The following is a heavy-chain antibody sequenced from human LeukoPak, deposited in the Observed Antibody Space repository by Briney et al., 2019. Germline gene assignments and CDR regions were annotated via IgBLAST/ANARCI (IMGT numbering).Heavy chain of an antibody. CDR3: ARDHCSGGSCYSSPPLDY. D-gene: IGHD2-15*01. CDR2: IRYDGAIQ. CDR1: GFTLSNFG. J-gene: IGHJ4*02. V-gene: IGHV3-30*02. Sequence: PGGSLRLSCAASGFTLSNFGMHWVRQAPGKGLEWVAFIRYDGAIQFYADSVKGRFTISRDNAKNSLYLQMNSLRAEDTAVYYCARDHCSGGSCYSSPPLDYWGQGTLVTVSS.